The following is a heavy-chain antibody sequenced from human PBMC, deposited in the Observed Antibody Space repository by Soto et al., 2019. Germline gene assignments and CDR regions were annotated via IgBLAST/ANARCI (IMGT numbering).Heavy chain of an antibody. Sequence: GESLKISCKGSGYSFTNFWIAWVRQMPGKGLEWMGTIYPGDSDTRYSPSLQGQVTISADKSISNAYLQWNSLKASDTAMYYCARRIGGVRGRLDSWGQGTLVTVSS. V-gene: IGHV5-51*01. J-gene: IGHJ5*01. CDR3: ARRIGGVRGRLDS. CDR1: GYSFTNFW. D-gene: IGHD3-10*01. CDR2: IYPGDSDT.